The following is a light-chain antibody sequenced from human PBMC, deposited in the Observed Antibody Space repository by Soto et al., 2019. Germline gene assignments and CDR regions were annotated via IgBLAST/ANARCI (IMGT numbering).Light chain of an antibody. CDR1: QTISSKC. V-gene: IGKV3-20*01. CDR2: GAS. Sequence: ELVLTQSPGTLPLSPGERATLSCRVSQTISSKCLAWYQQKPGQAPRLLLYGASNRSTGIPARFSGSGSGTDFNLTISRLEPADFAVYFYQQYVSSVWTFGHGTTVEIK. J-gene: IGKJ1*01. CDR3: QQYVSSVWT.